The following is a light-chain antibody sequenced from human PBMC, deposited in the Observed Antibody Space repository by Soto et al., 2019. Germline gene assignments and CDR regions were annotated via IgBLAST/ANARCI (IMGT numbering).Light chain of an antibody. CDR2: KVS. CDR1: RSLVASDGNAY. Sequence: EIVLTQTPLLSPVTLGQPASISCRSSRSLVASDGNAYLTWLHQRPGQPPRPLIYKVSQRLSGGPGRFIGSGAGTDFTLHISRVEAEDVGTYFCMQATQLRTFGQGTRLEIK. V-gene: IGKV2-24*01. CDR3: MQATQLRT. J-gene: IGKJ5*01.